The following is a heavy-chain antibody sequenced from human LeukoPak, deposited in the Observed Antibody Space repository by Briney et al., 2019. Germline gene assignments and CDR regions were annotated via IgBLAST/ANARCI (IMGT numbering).Heavy chain of an antibody. D-gene: IGHD6-19*01. Sequence: SVKVSCKASGGTFSSYTISWVRQAPGQGLEWMGRIIPILGIANYAQKFQGRVTITADKSTSTAYMELSSLRSEDTAVYHCARDPGAGIAVSGRYYGMDVWGQGTTVTVSS. V-gene: IGHV1-69*04. CDR1: GGTFSSYT. J-gene: IGHJ6*02. CDR3: ARDPGAGIAVSGRYYGMDV. CDR2: IIPILGIA.